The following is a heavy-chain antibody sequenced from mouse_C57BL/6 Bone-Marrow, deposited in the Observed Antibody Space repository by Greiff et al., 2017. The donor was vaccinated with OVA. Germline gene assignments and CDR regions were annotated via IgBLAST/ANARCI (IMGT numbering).Heavy chain of an antibody. D-gene: IGHD1-1*01. CDR1: GYTFTSYW. CDR3: ARDSVVALYWYFDV. Sequence: VQLQQPGAELVRPGSSVKLSCKASGYTFTSYWMHWVKQRPIQGLEWIGNIDPSDSETHYNQKFKDKATLTVDKSSSTAYMQLSSLTSEDSAVYYCARDSVVALYWYFDVWGTGTTVTVSS. V-gene: IGHV1-52*01. J-gene: IGHJ1*03. CDR2: IDPSDSET.